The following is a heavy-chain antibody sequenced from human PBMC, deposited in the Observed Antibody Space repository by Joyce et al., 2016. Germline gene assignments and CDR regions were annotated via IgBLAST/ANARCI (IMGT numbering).Heavy chain of an antibody. D-gene: IGHD3-16*01. CDR3: AKQGQLGTPDY. V-gene: IGHV1-2*04. Sequence: QVQLEQSGPEVKKPGASMKVSCKTSGYSFTGSYLHWVRQAPGQGLEGVGWINPHTGGTDYAQKFQGWVTLTRDTSISTAYMELTKLKLNDTAVYYCAKQGQLGTPDYWGQGTLVTVSS. CDR1: GYSFTGSY. J-gene: IGHJ4*02. CDR2: INPHTGGT.